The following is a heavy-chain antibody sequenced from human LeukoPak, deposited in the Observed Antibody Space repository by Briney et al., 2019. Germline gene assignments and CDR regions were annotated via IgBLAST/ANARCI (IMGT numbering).Heavy chain of an antibody. Sequence: GGSLRLSCAASGFTFSSYSMNWVRQAPGKGLEWGSSISSSSSYIYYADAVKGRFTISRDNAKNSLYLQMNSLRAEDTAVYYCASYPRSYYDSSDSLDYWGQGTLVTVSS. D-gene: IGHD3-22*01. CDR2: ISSSSSYI. CDR3: ASYPRSYYDSSDSLDY. CDR1: GFTFSSYS. V-gene: IGHV3-21*01. J-gene: IGHJ4*02.